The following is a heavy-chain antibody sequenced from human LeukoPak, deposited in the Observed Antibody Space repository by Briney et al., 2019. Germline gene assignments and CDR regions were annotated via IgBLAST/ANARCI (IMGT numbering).Heavy chain of an antibody. CDR1: GFTFSSYA. J-gene: IGHJ4*02. D-gene: IGHD3-22*01. CDR3: AKHRFESGGYHSTD. V-gene: IGHV3-23*01. CDR2: ISGGSGST. Sequence: GGSLRLSCAASGFTFSSYAMSWVRQAPGKGLAWVSTISGGSGSTYCADSVKGRFTISRDNSKNTLYLQMNSLRDEDTAVYYCAKHRFESGGYHSTDWGQGTLVTVSS.